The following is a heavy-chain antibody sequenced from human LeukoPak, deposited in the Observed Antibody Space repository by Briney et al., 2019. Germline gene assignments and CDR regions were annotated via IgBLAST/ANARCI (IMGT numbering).Heavy chain of an antibody. CDR3: VRGAKCSGADCDSTKEYVYYFDY. Sequence: GGSLRLSCAASGFTFSSYEMNWVRQAPGKGLEWVSYISSSGSTIYYADSVKGRFTISRDNAKNSLYLQMNSLRADDTAVYYCVRGAKCSGADCDSTKEYVYYFDYWGQGTLVTVSS. V-gene: IGHV3-48*03. CDR1: GFTFSSYE. CDR2: ISSSGSTI. D-gene: IGHD6-25*01. J-gene: IGHJ4*02.